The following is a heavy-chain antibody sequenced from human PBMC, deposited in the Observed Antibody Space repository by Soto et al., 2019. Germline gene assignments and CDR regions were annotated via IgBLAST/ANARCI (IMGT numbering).Heavy chain of an antibody. Sequence: ASVKVSCKASGYTFTGYYMHWVRQAPGQGLEWMGWINPNSGGTNYAQKFQGWVTMTRDTSISTAYMELSRLRSDDTAVYYCARGRPRIIVPAANYYYYGMDVWGQGTTVTVSS. D-gene: IGHD2-2*01. CDR1: GYTFTGYY. J-gene: IGHJ6*02. CDR2: INPNSGGT. CDR3: ARGRPRIIVPAANYYYYGMDV. V-gene: IGHV1-2*04.